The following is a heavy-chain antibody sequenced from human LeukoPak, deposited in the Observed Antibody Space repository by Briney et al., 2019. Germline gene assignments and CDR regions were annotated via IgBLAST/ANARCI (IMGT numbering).Heavy chain of an antibody. CDR3: TRMTTGHDY. CDR2: INHSGYT. J-gene: IGHJ4*02. V-gene: IGHV4-34*10. D-gene: IGHD4-17*01. Sequence: PSETLSLTCAVSGVSFNDYYWSWVRQTPGKGLEWIGEINHSGYTNDSPSLKSRVTISIDTSGKQFFLNLRSVTVADTGIYYCTRMTTGHDYWGQGTLVTVSS. CDR1: GVSFNDYY.